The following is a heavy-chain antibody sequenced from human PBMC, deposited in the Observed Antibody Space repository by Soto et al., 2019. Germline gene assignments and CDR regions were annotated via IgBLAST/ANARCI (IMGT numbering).Heavy chain of an antibody. CDR2: IKSKTDGGTT. D-gene: IGHD6-6*01. V-gene: IGHV3-15*01. J-gene: IGHJ4*02. CDR1: GFTFSNAW. Sequence: GVSLRLSCAASGFTFSNAWMSWVRQAPGKGLEWVGRIKSKTDGGTTDYAAPVKGRFTISRDDSKNTLYLQMNSLRAEDTAVYYCAKERIAALAPFDYWGQGTLVTVSS. CDR3: AKERIAALAPFDY.